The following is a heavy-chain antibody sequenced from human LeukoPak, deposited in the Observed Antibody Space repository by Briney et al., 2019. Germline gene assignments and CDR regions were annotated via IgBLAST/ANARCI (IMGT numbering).Heavy chain of an antibody. CDR3: AKDMRYSSSGSFDY. CDR2: ISWNSGNI. Sequence: PGRSLRLSCAASGFTFDDYAMHWVRQAPGKGLEWVSGISWNSGNIVYADSVRGRFTISRDNAKSSLYLQMDSLRAADMAFYYCAKDMRYSSSGSFDYWGQGTLVTVSS. CDR1: GFTFDDYA. D-gene: IGHD6-6*01. J-gene: IGHJ4*02. V-gene: IGHV3-9*03.